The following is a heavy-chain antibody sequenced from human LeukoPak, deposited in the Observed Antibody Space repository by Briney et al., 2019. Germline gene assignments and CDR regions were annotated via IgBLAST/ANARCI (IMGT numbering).Heavy chain of an antibody. D-gene: IGHD1-26*01. Sequence: GSLRLSCAASGFTFSSYAMSWVRQAPGKGLEWVSSISTGSSYIYYADSVKGRFTTSRENAKNSLYLQMNSLRAEDTAVYYCARGRFIAGTTAYYFDYWGQGTLVTVSS. J-gene: IGHJ4*02. CDR1: GFTFSSYA. V-gene: IGHV3-21*01. CDR2: ISTGSSYI. CDR3: ARGRFIAGTTAYYFDY.